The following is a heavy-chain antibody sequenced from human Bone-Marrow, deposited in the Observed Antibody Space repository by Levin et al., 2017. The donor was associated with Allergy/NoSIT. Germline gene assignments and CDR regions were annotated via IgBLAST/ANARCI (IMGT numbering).Heavy chain of an antibody. CDR1: GGSFSGYY. CDR2: INHYGGT. CDR3: ARWYDGGLDF. Sequence: SCAVSGGSFSGYYWSWIRQPPEKGLEWIGAINHYGGTYYNASLKSRVTISAESSKNQLSLTLKSVTAADTAVYYCARWYDGGLDFWGQGTPVTVSS. V-gene: IGHV4-34*01. J-gene: IGHJ4*02. D-gene: IGHD1-1*01.